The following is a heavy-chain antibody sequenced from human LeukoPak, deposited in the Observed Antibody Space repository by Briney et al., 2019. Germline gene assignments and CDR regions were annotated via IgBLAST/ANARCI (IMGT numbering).Heavy chain of an antibody. CDR2: INPNSGGT. CDR3: ARTPAYSSSWLDI. V-gene: IGHV1-2*02. Sequence: ASVKVSCKASGYTFTGYYMHWVRQAPGQGLEWKGWINPNSGGTNYAQKFQGRVTMTRDTSISTAYMELSRLRSDDTAVYYCARTPAYSSSWLDIWGQGTMVTVSS. D-gene: IGHD6-13*01. CDR1: GYTFTGYY. J-gene: IGHJ3*02.